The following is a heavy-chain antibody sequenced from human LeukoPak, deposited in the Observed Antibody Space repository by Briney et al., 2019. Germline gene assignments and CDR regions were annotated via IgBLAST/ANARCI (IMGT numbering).Heavy chain of an antibody. Sequence: ASVKVSCKASGYTFTSYAMHWVRQAPGRRLEWMGWINAGNGNTKYSQKLQGRVTMTTDTSTSTAYMELRSLRSDDTAVYYCARVALWSSSWWGTIDYWGQGTLVTASS. V-gene: IGHV1-3*01. J-gene: IGHJ4*02. CDR2: INAGNGNT. D-gene: IGHD6-13*01. CDR1: GYTFTSYA. CDR3: ARVALWSSSWWGTIDY.